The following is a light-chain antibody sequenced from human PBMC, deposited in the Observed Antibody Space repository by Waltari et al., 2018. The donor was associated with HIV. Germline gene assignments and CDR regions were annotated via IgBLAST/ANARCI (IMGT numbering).Light chain of an antibody. V-gene: IGLV2-11*01. Sequence: QSALTQPRSVSGSPGQSVTISCTGTSSDAVGYNPVPWYQQHPGKAPKFMIYDVSKRPSGVPDRFSGSKSGNTASLTISGLQAEDEADYYCCSYAGNYTLVFGGGTKLTVL. CDR1: SSDAVGYNP. CDR2: DVS. CDR3: CSYAGNYTLV. J-gene: IGLJ3*02.